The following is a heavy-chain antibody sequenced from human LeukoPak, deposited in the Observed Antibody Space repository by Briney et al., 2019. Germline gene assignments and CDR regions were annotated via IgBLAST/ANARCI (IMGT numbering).Heavy chain of an antibody. CDR3: ARGSGYSSGWYVY. CDR1: DNSINNGAYY. J-gene: IGHJ4*02. D-gene: IGHD6-19*01. CDR2: IYNTGSR. V-gene: IGHV4-31*03. Sequence: SETLSLTCTVSDNSINNGAYYWSWIRQHPGKGLEWIGYIYNTGSRYYNPSLKSRLTISVDTSKNQFSLKLSSVTAADTAVYYCARGSGYSSGWYVYWGQGTLVTVSS.